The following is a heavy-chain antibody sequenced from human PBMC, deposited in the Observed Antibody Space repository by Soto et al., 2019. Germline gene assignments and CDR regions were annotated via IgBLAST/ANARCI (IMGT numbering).Heavy chain of an antibody. V-gene: IGHV5-51*01. CDR3: ARHDSILVGPAAITYYGMDV. Sequence: GESLKISCKGSGYRFTTSWIAWVRQMPGKGLEWMGIIHPADSDTTYSPSFQGQVTISADKSISTAYLQWSSLKASDTAMYYCARHDSILVGPAAITYYGMDVWGQGTTVTVSS. CDR2: IHPADSDT. CDR1: GYRFTTSW. J-gene: IGHJ6*02. D-gene: IGHD2-2*02.